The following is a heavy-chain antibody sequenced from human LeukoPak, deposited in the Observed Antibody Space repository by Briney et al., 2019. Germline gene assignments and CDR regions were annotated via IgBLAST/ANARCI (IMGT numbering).Heavy chain of an antibody. CDR1: GFTFSSYG. J-gene: IGHJ6*02. CDR3: ARGSAPPEAYYYGMDV. V-gene: IGHV3-33*01. D-gene: IGHD1-14*01. Sequence: PGRSLRLSCAASGFTFSSYGMHWVRQAPGKGLEWVAVIWYDGSNKYYADPVMGRFTISRDNSKNTLYLQMNSLRAEDTAVYYCARGSAPPEAYYYGMDVWGQGTTVTVSS. CDR2: IWYDGSNK.